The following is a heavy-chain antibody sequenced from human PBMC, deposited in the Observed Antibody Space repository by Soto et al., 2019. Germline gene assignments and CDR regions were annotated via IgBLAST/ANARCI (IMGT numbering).Heavy chain of an antibody. CDR3: ARGPIRFGAQFFYSEMDV. CDR1: GFTFSVHY. V-gene: IGHV3-72*01. J-gene: IGHJ6*02. CDR2: TRNKANSYTT. D-gene: IGHD3-10*01. Sequence: EVQLVESGGGLVQPGGSLRLSCAASGFTFSVHYMDWVRPAPGKGLEWVGRTRNKANSYTTDYAASVKGRFTISRDESKNSLYLQMNSLKTEDTAVYYCARGPIRFGAQFFYSEMDVWGQGTTVAVSS.